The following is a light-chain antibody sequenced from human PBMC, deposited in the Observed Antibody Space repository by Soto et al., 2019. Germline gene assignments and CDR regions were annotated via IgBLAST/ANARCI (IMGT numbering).Light chain of an antibody. Sequence: EIVLTQSPGTLSLSPGERATLSCRASQSVSSSYLAWYQQKPGQAPRLLIYGASSRATGIPDRFSGSGSGTDFTLTISRLETVEFAVYYCPQYGSSPLFTFGHGTKVAIK. CDR1: QSVSSSY. V-gene: IGKV3-20*01. CDR2: GAS. CDR3: PQYGSSPLFT. J-gene: IGKJ3*01.